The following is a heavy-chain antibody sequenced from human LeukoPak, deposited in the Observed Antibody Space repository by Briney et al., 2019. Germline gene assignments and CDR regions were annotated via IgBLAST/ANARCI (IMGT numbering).Heavy chain of an antibody. CDR3: ARDRMYYYDSSGYYLPDYDY. D-gene: IGHD3-22*01. J-gene: IGHJ4*02. CDR2: INPSGGST. CDR1: GYTFTSYY. Sequence: GASVKVSCKASGYTFTSYYMHWVRQAPGQGLEWMGIINPSGGSTSYAQKFQGRVTMIRDTSTSTVYMELSSLRSEDTAVYYCARDRMYYYDSSGYYLPDYDYWGQGTLVTVSS. V-gene: IGHV1-46*01.